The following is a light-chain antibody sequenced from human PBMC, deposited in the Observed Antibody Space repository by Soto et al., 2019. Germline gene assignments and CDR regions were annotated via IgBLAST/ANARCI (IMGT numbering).Light chain of an antibody. CDR2: EVS. V-gene: IGLV2-14*01. J-gene: IGLJ3*02. CDR1: SSDVGGYNY. CDR3: SSYTSSSTPWV. Sequence: QSALTQPASVSGSPGQSITISCTGTSSDVGGYNYVSWYQQHPGKAPKLMIYEVSNWPSGVSNRFSGSKSGNTASLTISGLQAEGEADYYCSSYTSSSTPWVFGGGTKLTVL.